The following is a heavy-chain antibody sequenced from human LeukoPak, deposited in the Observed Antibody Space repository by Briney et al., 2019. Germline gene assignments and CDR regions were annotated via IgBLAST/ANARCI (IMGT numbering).Heavy chain of an antibody. J-gene: IGHJ4*02. CDR1: GFTFSNYA. V-gene: IGHV4-38-2*01. D-gene: IGHD1-1*01. Sequence: GSLRLSCAASGFTFSNYAMSWVRQPPGKGLEWIGSIYYSGSTYYNPSLKSRVTISVDTSKNQFSLKLSSVTAADTAVYYCARGKLEPLFGYWGQGTLVTVSS. CDR2: IYYSGST. CDR3: ARGKLEPLFGY.